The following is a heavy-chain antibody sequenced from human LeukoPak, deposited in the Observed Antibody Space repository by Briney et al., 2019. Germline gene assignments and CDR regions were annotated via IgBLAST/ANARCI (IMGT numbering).Heavy chain of an antibody. V-gene: IGHV4-59*08. J-gene: IGHJ3*01. CDR2: IYYTGRT. CDR3: ARGFLNSAFDF. D-gene: IGHD2/OR15-2a*01. CDR1: GGPINTDY. Sequence: SETLSLTCTVSGGPINTDYWNWIRQPPGKGLEWIGYIYYTGRTNYNPSFKSRLTISIDTSKSQFSLTLTSVTAADTAVYYCARGFLNSAFDFWGHGTVVTVSS.